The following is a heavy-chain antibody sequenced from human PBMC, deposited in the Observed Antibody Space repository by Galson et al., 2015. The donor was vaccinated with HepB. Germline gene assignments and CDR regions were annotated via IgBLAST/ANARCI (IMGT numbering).Heavy chain of an antibody. CDR3: TTGFEWADGSYYDSSGYYGFDY. CDR2: IKSKTDGGTT. V-gene: IGHV3-15*07. CDR1: GFTFSNAW. J-gene: IGHJ4*02. Sequence: SLRLSCAASGFTFSNAWMNWVRQAPGKGLEWVGRIKSKTDGGTTDYAAPVKGRFTISRDDSKNTLYLQMNSLKTEDTAVYYCTTGFEWADGSYYDSSGYYGFDYWGQGTLVTVSS. D-gene: IGHD3-22*01.